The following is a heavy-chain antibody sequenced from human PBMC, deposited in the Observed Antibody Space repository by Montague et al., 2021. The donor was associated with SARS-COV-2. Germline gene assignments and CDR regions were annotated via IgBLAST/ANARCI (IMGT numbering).Heavy chain of an antibody. CDR3: ARGADRYYFYGLDV. V-gene: IGHV6-1*01. D-gene: IGHD6-19*01. J-gene: IGHJ6*02. Sequence: CPSSGDSVSSNSAAWNWIRQSPSRGRERLGRTYYRSKWYNEYAVXVNSRITINPDTSKNQFSLQVNSVTPEDTAVYYCARGADRYYFYGLDVWGQGTTVTVSS. CDR1: GDSVSSNSAA. CDR2: TYYRSKWYN.